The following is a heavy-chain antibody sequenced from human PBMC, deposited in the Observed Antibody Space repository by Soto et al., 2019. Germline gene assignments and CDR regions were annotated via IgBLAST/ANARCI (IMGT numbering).Heavy chain of an antibody. CDR1: GYSFTTYW. CDR3: ARVPDSSLGTMDV. Sequence: GESLKISCKGSGYSFTTYWIGWVRQLPGQGLEWMGVMFPGDSDTRYSPSFQCQVTMSADPSTNTAYLEWSSLKAADSAMYYCARVPDSSLGTMDVWGQGTTVTVSS. D-gene: IGHD6-19*01. V-gene: IGHV5-51*01. CDR2: MFPGDSDT. J-gene: IGHJ6*02.